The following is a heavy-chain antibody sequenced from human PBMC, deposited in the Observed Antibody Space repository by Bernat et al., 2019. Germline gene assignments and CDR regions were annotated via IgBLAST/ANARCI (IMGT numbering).Heavy chain of an antibody. CDR3: ATSSTVRDGMNV. J-gene: IGHJ6*02. D-gene: IGHD3-10*01. CDR2: IKEDGSER. CDR1: GFTFSSYG. Sequence: VQLVESGGGVVQPGRSLRLSCAASGFTFSSYGMHWVRQAPGKGLEWVATIKEDGSERYYVDSVRGRFTISSDNAKNSLYLQMNSLRVEDTAVYYCATSSTVRDGMNVWGQGTTVTVSS. V-gene: IGHV3-7*03.